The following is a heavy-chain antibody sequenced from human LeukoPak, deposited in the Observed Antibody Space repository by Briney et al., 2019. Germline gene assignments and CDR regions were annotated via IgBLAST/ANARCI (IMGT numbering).Heavy chain of an antibody. V-gene: IGHV4-38-2*02. CDR3: ATYRSSTGWFDP. CDR1: GYSISSGYY. CDR2: IYYSGST. D-gene: IGHD6-13*01. Sequence: SETLSLTCTVSGYSISSGYYWGWIRQPPGKGLEWIGNIYYSGSTYYNPSLKSRVTISVDTSKNQFSLKLSSVTAADTAVYYCATYRSSTGWFDPWGQGTLVTVSS. J-gene: IGHJ5*02.